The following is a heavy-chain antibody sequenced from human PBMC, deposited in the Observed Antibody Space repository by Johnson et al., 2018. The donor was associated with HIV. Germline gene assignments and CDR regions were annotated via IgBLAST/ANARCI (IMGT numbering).Heavy chain of an antibody. CDR1: GFTFDDYG. D-gene: IGHD3-3*01. V-gene: IGHV3-20*04. Sequence: VQLVESGGGVVRPGGSLRLSCAASGFTFDDYGMSWVLQAPGKGLEWVSGIYWNGGRTAYADSVKGRFTISRDNAKNSLYLQMNSLRAVDTAVYYCARDSYNFWSGYPDALDIWGQGTMVTVSS. CDR3: ARDSYNFWSGYPDALDI. CDR2: IYWNGGRT. J-gene: IGHJ3*02.